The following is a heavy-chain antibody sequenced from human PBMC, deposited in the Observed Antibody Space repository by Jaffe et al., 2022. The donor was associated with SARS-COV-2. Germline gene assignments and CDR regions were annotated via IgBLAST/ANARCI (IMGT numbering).Heavy chain of an antibody. D-gene: IGHD3-22*01. CDR2: MHWNGDAI. J-gene: IGHJ3*01. CDR3: AKGYTAYYSTGGVDV. V-gene: IGHV3-9*01. CDR1: GFTFNDFG. Sequence: EVQLVESGGGLVQPGRSLRLSCAASGFTFNDFGMHWVRQAPGKGLEWVSGMHWNGDAIGYADSVKGRFTISRDRTKTSLYLQMNSLISEDTALYYCAKGYTAYYSTGGVDVWGQGTMVTVSS.